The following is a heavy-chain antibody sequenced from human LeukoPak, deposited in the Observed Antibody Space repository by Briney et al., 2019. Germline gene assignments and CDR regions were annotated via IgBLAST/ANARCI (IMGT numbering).Heavy chain of an antibody. Sequence: AGGSLRLSCAASGFTFNNYWMHWVRQAPGKGLVWVSRISSDGSGTRYADSVRGRFTISRDNAKNTLYLQMNSLRAEDTAVYYCARGDGYNWEYYFDYWGQGTLITVSS. V-gene: IGHV3-74*01. CDR1: GFTFNNYW. D-gene: IGHD5-24*01. CDR2: ISSDGSGT. CDR3: ARGDGYNWEYYFDY. J-gene: IGHJ4*02.